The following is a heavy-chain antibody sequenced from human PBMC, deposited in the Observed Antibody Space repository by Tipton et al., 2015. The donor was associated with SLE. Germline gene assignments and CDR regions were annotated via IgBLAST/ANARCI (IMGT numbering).Heavy chain of an antibody. J-gene: IGHJ4*02. D-gene: IGHD3-10*01. CDR2: IYYSGST. CDR1: GGFISSYY. V-gene: IGHV4-59*01. Sequence: LRLSCTVSGGFISSYYWSWIRQPPGKGLEWIGYIYYSGSTNYNPSLKSRVTISVDTSKNQFSLKLSSVTAADTAVYCCASSEGTGSAPFNYWRQGTLVTVSS. CDR3: ASSEGTGSAPFNY.